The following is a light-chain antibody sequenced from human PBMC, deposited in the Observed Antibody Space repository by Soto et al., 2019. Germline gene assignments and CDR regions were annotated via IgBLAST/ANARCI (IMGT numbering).Light chain of an antibody. CDR3: QQYNIWYT. V-gene: IGKV3-15*01. J-gene: IGKJ2*01. CDR2: GTS. CDR1: QSVRSN. Sequence: EIAMTQSPATLSVSQGERATLSCRASQSVRSNLAWYQQKPGQAPRLLIYGTSTRATGIPARFIDSGSGTDFTLTISSLLIEDFVVYYCQQYNIWYTFGQGTKLEIK.